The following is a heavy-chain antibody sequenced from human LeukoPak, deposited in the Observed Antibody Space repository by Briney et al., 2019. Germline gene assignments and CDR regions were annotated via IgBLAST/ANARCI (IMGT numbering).Heavy chain of an antibody. D-gene: IGHD2/OR15-2a*01. CDR3: ARAPSGENYFPWYFDL. J-gene: IGHJ2*01. CDR1: RFTFSSSS. Sequence: PGGSLRLSCAASRFTFSSSSMNWVRQAPGKGLEWVSSITRRSTYIYYADSMKGRFTISRDSAKNALYLQMNGLRADDTAVYYCARAPSGENYFPWYFDLWGRGTLVTVSS. V-gene: IGHV3-21*03. CDR2: ITRRSTYI.